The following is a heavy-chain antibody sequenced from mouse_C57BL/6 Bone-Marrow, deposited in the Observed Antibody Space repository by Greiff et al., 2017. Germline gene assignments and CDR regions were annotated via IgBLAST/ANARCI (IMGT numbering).Heavy chain of an antibody. V-gene: IGHV14-3*01. Sequence: EVKLQESVAELVRPGASVKLSCTASGFNIKNTYMHWVKQRPEQGLEWIGRIDPANGNTKYAPKFQGKATITADTSSNTAYLQLSSLTSEDTAIYYCALGLGRALYAMDYWGQGTSVTVSS. CDR3: ALGLGRALYAMDY. D-gene: IGHD4-1*01. J-gene: IGHJ4*01. CDR2: IDPANGNT. CDR1: GFNIKNTY.